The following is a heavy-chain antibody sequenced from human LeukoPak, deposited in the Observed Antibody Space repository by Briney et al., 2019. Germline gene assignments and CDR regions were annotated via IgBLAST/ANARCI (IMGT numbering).Heavy chain of an antibody. Sequence: GGSLRLSCAASGFTFSNYWMSWVRQAPGKGLEWVANMKQDGSEKYYVDSVKGRFTISRDNAKNSLYLQMNSLRAEDTAMYYCARGNQLLYWGQGTLVTVSS. V-gene: IGHV3-7*01. J-gene: IGHJ4*02. D-gene: IGHD2-2*01. CDR3: ARGNQLLY. CDR2: MKQDGSEK. CDR1: GFTFSNYW.